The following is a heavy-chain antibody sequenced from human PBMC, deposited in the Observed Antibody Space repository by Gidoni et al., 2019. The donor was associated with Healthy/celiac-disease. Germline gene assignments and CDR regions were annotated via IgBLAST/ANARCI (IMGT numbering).Heavy chain of an antibody. CDR3: ARGRLWFGDTRGFQH. V-gene: IGHV4-61*02. J-gene: IGHJ1*01. D-gene: IGHD3-10*01. CDR2: IYTSGST. Sequence: QVQLQESGPGLVKPSQTLSLTCTVSGGSISSGSYYWSWIRQPAGKGLEWIGRIYTSGSTNYNPSLKSRVTISVDTSKNQFSLKLSSVTAADTAVYYCARGRLWFGDTRGFQHWGQGTLVTVSS. CDR1: GGSISSGSYY.